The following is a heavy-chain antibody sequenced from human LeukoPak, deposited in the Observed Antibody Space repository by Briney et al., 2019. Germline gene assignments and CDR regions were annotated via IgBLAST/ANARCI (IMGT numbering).Heavy chain of an antibody. CDR3: ARGGGYNFGPAAY. J-gene: IGHJ1*01. D-gene: IGHD5-18*01. CDR2: INPSGGST. CDR1: GYIFTIYY. V-gene: IGHV1-46*01. Sequence: ASVKVSCKASGYIFTIYYMHWVRQAPGQGLEWMGIINPSGGSTSYGQKFQGRVTMTRDTSTSTVYMELSSLRIEDTAVYFCARGGGYNFGPAAYWGQGTLVTVSS.